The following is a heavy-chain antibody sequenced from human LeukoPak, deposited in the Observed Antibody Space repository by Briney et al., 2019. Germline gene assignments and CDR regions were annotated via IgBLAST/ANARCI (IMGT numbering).Heavy chain of an antibody. V-gene: IGHV3-23*01. D-gene: IGHD6-19*01. CDR1: GFTFSSYA. CDR3: AKDLYSSGWYQDY. CDR2: ISGSGGST. J-gene: IGHJ4*02. Sequence: PGGSLRLSCAASGFTFSSYAMSWVRQAPGKGLEWVSAISGSGGSTYYADSVKGRFTISRDNSKNALYLQMNSLRAEDTAVYYCAKDLYSSGWYQDYWGQGTLVTVSS.